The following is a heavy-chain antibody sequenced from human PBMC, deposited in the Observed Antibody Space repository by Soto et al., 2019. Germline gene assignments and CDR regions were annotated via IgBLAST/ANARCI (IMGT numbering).Heavy chain of an antibody. D-gene: IGHD5-18*01. CDR3: ARDPPEDTAMVIPFDY. V-gene: IGHV3-30-3*01. CDR1: GFTFSSYA. Sequence: QVQLVESGGGVVQPGRSPRLSCSASGFTFSSYAMHWVRQAPGKGLEWVAVISYDGSNKYYADSVKGRFTISRDNSKNTLYLQMNSLRAEDTAVYYCARDPPEDTAMVIPFDYWGQGTLVTVSS. J-gene: IGHJ4*02. CDR2: ISYDGSNK.